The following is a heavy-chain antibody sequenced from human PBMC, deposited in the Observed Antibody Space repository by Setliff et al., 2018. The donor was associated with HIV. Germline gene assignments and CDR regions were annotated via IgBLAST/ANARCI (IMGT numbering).Heavy chain of an antibody. CDR2: MNPNSGNT. D-gene: IGHD3-3*01. Sequence: ASVKVSCKASGYTFTSYDINWVRQATGQGLEWMGWMNPNSGNTGYAQKFQGRVTMTRNTSISTAYMELSSLRSEDTAVYYCARDPLRISDRFNFYFGMDVWGQGTTVTVSS. CDR1: GYTFTSYD. J-gene: IGHJ6*02. V-gene: IGHV1-8*02. CDR3: ARDPLRISDRFNFYFGMDV.